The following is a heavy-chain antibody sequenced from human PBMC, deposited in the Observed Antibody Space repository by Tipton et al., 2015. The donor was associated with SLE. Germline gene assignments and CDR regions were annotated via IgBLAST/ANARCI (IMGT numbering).Heavy chain of an antibody. J-gene: IGHJ5*02. CDR3: ARDQGRIAAAGGWFDP. V-gene: IGHV4-30-4*01. D-gene: IGHD6-13*01. Sequence: TLSLTCTVSGGSISSGDYYWSWIRQPPGKGLEWIGYIYYSGSTYYNPSLKSRVTISVDTSKNQFSLKLSSVTAADTAVYYCARDQGRIAAAGGWFDPWGQGTLVTVSS. CDR2: IYYSGST. CDR1: GGSISSGDYY.